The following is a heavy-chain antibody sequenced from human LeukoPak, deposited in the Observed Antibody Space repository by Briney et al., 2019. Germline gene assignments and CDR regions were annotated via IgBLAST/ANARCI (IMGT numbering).Heavy chain of an antibody. D-gene: IGHD3-10*01. CDR2: VYNSEST. J-gene: IGHJ4*01. CDR3: ARGSDYTWGG. V-gene: IGHV4-39*01. Sequence: SETLSLTCFVSGDSISTSSYCWGWIRQPPGTGLEWIGSVYNSESTYYNPSLKSRVTISVDTPKNQFSLKLSSVTAADTAVYYCARGSDYTWGGWGQGTLVTVSS. CDR1: GDSISTSSYC.